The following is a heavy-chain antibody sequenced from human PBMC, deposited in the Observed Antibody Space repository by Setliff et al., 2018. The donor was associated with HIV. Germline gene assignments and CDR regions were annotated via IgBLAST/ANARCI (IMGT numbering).Heavy chain of an antibody. J-gene: IGHJ3*01. CDR2: IQQGGNEE. V-gene: IGHV3-7*05. D-gene: IGHD5-12*01. CDR3: VKSQWLRFDVFDV. CDR1: GFAFSTYW. Sequence: PGGSLRLSCSASGFAFSTYWMSWVRQPPGKGLEWVANIQQGGNEEDYLDSVKGRFTISRDNAKNSLYLQMDSLRAEDSAVYYCVKSQWLRFDVFDVWGQGTTVTVSS.